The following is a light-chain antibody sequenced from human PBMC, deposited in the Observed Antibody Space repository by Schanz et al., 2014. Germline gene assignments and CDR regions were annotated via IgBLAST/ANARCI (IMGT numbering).Light chain of an antibody. Sequence: QSALTQPASVSGSPGQSITISCTGTSSDVGGYNYVSWYQQHPGKAPKVMIYDVSERPSGVPDRFSGSKSGNTASLTISGLQAEDEADYYCCSYAGSYTPWVFGGGTKLTVL. CDR2: DVS. J-gene: IGLJ3*02. CDR3: CSYAGSYTPWV. CDR1: SSDVGGYNY. V-gene: IGLV2-11*01.